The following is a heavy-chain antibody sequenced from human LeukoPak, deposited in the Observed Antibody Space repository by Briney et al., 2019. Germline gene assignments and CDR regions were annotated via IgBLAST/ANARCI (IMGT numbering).Heavy chain of an antibody. CDR1: GFTFSSYG. CDR2: IRYDGSNK. V-gene: IGHV3-30*02. D-gene: IGHD4-17*01. Sequence: PGGSLRLSCAASGFTFSSYGMHWVRQAPGKGLEWVVFIRYDGSNKYYADSVKGRFTISRDSSKNTLYLQMNSLRAEDTAVYYCATRPSGDYPYFDYWGQGTLVTVSS. J-gene: IGHJ4*02. CDR3: ATRPSGDYPYFDY.